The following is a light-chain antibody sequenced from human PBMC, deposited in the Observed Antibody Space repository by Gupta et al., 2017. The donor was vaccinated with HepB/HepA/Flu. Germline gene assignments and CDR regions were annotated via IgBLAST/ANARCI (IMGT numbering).Light chain of an antibody. CDR1: QSVSSY. CDR2: DAS. V-gene: IGKV3-11*01. Sequence: ELVLTQSPATLSLFPGERATLSCRPSQSVSSYLAWYQQKPGQAPRLLIYDASNRATGIPARLSGSGSGTDFTLTISSLETEDFAVYYCQQRSNWPLCSFGQGTKLEIK. J-gene: IGKJ2*04. CDR3: QQRSNWPLCS.